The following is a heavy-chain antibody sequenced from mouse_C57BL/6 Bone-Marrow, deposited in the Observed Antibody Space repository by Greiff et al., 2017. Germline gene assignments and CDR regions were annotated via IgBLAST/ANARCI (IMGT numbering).Heavy chain of an antibody. V-gene: IGHV5-2*01. Sequence: EVQGVESGGGLVQPGESLTLSCESNEYEFPSHDMSWVRTTPEKRLELVAAINSDGGSSYYPDPMERRFIISRDNSKKTQYLHMSSLRSEDTALYYCAIHARFAYWGQGTLVTVSA. J-gene: IGHJ3*01. CDR3: AIHARFAY. CDR1: EYEFPSHD. CDR2: INSDGGSS.